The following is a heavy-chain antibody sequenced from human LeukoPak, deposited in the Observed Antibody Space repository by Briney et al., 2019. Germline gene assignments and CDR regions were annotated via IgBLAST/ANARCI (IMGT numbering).Heavy chain of an antibody. CDR3: ARESGIMVGDYYYYYMDV. V-gene: IGHV3-21*01. Sequence: GGSLRLSCTASGFAFSSYDMNWVRKAPGKGREWVSYISGGSTYIYYKDSVKGRFTISRDNAKNSLYLQMESLSAEDTAVYYCARESGIMVGDYYYYYMDVWGIGTTVTVSS. CDR2: ISGGSTYI. D-gene: IGHD1-26*01. J-gene: IGHJ6*03. CDR1: GFAFSSYD.